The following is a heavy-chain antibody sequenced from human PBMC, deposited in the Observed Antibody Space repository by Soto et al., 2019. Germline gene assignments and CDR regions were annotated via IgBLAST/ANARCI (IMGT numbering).Heavy chain of an antibody. V-gene: IGHV1-69*12. Sequence: QVQLVQSGAEVKKPGSSVKVSCKASGGTFSSDSFSWVRQAPGQGLEWMGGIIPTFDTPIYAQKFQDRVTITAHDSTSTAYMQLSSLRSGDTAVYYCARSGGLDRDFNYWGQGALGTVSS. J-gene: IGHJ4*02. CDR1: GGTFSSDS. CDR3: ARSGGLDRDFNY. D-gene: IGHD2-15*01. CDR2: IIPTFDTP.